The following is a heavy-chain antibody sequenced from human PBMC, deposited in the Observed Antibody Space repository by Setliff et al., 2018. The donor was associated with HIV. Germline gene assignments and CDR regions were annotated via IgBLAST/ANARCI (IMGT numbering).Heavy chain of an antibody. J-gene: IGHJ6*03. CDR1: GYTLGGNY. CDR3: ARGAWYSSGWYSSRYMDV. D-gene: IGHD6-19*01. V-gene: IGHV1-2*02. Sequence: ASVKVSCKASGYTLGGNYMHWVRQAPGRGLEWMGWIDPNSGGTNYAQKFEGRVTMTRDTSISTAYMELSSLRSDDTAVYYCARGAWYSSGWYSSRYMDVWGKGTTVTVSS. CDR2: IDPNSGGT.